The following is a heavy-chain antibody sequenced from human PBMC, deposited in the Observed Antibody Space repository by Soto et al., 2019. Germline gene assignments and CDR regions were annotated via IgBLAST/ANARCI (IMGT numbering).Heavy chain of an antibody. V-gene: IGHV4-30-2*05. J-gene: IGHJ4*02. CDR1: GGSISSGGYS. Sequence: SETLSLTCAVSGGSISSGGYSWSWIRQPPGKGLEWIGYVNHSGSTYYNPSLKSRVTISVDTSKNQFSLKLSSVTAADTAVYYCARVRITGTPFDYWGQGTLVTVSS. D-gene: IGHD1-20*01. CDR2: VNHSGST. CDR3: ARVRITGTPFDY.